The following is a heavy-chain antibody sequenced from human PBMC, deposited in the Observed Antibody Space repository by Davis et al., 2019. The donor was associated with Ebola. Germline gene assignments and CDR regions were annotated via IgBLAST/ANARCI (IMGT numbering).Heavy chain of an antibody. V-gene: IGHV3-74*01. CDR1: GFSFSAYW. Sequence: PGGSLRLSCAASGFSFSAYWMHWVRQTPGEGLVWVSRVSSDGGETGHADSVKGRFTISRDNSRNTLYLQMNSLRAEDTALYYCAKAGYQLLDFDYWGQGTLVIVSS. D-gene: IGHD2-2*01. J-gene: IGHJ4*02. CDR2: VSSDGGET. CDR3: AKAGYQLLDFDY.